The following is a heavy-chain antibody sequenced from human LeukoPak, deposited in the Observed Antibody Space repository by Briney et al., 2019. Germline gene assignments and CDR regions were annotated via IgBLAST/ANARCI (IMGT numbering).Heavy chain of an antibody. CDR1: GFTFSSYG. CDR3: AGSPYGSVIRG. D-gene: IGHD3-10*01. J-gene: IGHJ4*02. V-gene: IGHV3-33*01. CDR2: IWYDGSNK. Sequence: GGSLRLSCTASGFTFSSYGMHWVRQAPGKGLEWVAVIWYDGSNKYYADSVEGRFTISRDNSKNTLYLQMNSLRAEDTAVYYCAGSPYGSVIRGWGQGTLVTVSS.